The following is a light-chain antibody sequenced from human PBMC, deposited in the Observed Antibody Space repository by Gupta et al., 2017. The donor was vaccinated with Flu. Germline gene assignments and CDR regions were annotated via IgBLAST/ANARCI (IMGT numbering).Light chain of an antibody. J-gene: IGKJ5*01. CDR3: QQCNNWPIS. CDR2: GAS. CDR1: QSVSSK. V-gene: IGKV3-15*01. Sequence: GESATLSCRASQSVSSKLAWYQQKPGQAPRFLIYGASNRATGIPDRFSGSGSGTEFTLTISSLESEDFAVYYCQQCNNWPISFGQGTRLEIK.